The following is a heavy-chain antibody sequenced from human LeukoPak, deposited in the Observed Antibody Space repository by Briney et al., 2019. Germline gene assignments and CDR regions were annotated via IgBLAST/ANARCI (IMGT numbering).Heavy chain of an antibody. Sequence: GGSLRLSCSASGFTFSSYAMHWVRRAPGKGLEYVSAISSNGGSTYYADSVKGRFTISRDNSKNTLYLQMSSLRAEDTAVYYCVKDLLPGYSSGWSMNYWGQGTLVTVSS. J-gene: IGHJ4*02. CDR3: VKDLLPGYSSGWSMNY. D-gene: IGHD6-19*01. CDR1: GFTFSSYA. V-gene: IGHV3-64D*06. CDR2: ISSNGGST.